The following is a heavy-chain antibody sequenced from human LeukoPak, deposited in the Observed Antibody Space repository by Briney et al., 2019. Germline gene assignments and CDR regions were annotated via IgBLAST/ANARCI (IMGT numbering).Heavy chain of an antibody. J-gene: IGHJ3*02. D-gene: IGHD5-12*01. CDR3: IRGYSGISVYAFDI. CDR1: GFTLSDHY. CDR2: SGNKADSYTA. V-gene: IGHV3-72*01. Sequence: GSLRLPCAASGFTLSDHYIDWVRQAPGKGLEWVGRSGNKADSYTAEFAASVKGRFTLSRDDSKNSLYLQMNLLRTEDTAMYHCIRGYSGISVYAFDIWGQGTTVTVSS.